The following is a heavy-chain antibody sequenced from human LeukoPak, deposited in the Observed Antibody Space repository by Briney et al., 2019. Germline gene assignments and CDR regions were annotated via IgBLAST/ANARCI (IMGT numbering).Heavy chain of an antibody. V-gene: IGHV1-46*01. CDR2: IYPRDGST. CDR3: ARDTYYYDSSGYYYQGNWFDP. J-gene: IGHJ5*02. D-gene: IGHD3-22*01. Sequence: ASVKVSCKASGYTFTNNYLHWVRQAPGQGLEWMGMIYPRDGSTSYAQNFQGRVTITRDTSASTAYMELSSLRSEDTAVYYCARDTYYYDSSGYYYQGNWFDPWGQGTLVTVSS. CDR1: GYTFTNNY.